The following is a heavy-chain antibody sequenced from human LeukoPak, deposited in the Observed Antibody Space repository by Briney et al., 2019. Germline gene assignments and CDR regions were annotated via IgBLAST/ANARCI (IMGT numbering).Heavy chain of an antibody. D-gene: IGHD3-10*01. Sequence: GASVKVSCKASGYTFTGYYMHWVRQAPGQGLEWMGIINPSGGSTSYAQKFQGRVTMTRDTSTSTVYMELSSLRSEDTAVYYCASLPLGYGSGGYWGQGTLVTVSS. CDR1: GYTFTGYY. CDR2: INPSGGST. V-gene: IGHV1-46*01. CDR3: ASLPLGYGSGGY. J-gene: IGHJ4*02.